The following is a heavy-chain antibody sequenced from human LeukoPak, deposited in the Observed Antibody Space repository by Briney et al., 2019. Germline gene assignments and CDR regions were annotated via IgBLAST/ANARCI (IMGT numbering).Heavy chain of an antibody. CDR1: GFTFSSYS. Sequence: PGGSLRLSCAASGFTFSSYSMNWARQAPGKGLEWISYISSSSSTLYYADSVKGRFTISRDNAKNSLYLQMNSLRADDTAVYYCARDERWLPWRYFDYWGQGTLVTVSS. CDR2: ISSSSSTL. CDR3: ARDERWLPWRYFDY. J-gene: IGHJ4*02. D-gene: IGHD5-24*01. V-gene: IGHV3-48*01.